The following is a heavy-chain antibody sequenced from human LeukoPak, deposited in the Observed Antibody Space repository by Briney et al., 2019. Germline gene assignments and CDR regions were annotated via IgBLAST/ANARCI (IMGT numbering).Heavy chain of an antibody. V-gene: IGHV1-2*02. CDR1: GYTFSDYY. CDR3: STEDKYCTTSSCGDS. CDR2: IIPNSGGT. Sequence: ASVTVSCKTSGYTFSDYYLHWVRQAPGQGLEWMGYIIPNSGGTTYAQKFQGRVTMTRDTSISAAYLDLSGLRSDDTAVYYCSTEDKYCTTSSCGDSWGQGTLVTVSS. J-gene: IGHJ4*02. D-gene: IGHD2-2*01.